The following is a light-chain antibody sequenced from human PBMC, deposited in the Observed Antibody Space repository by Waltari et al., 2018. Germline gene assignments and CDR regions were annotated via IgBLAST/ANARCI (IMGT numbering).Light chain of an antibody. J-gene: IGLJ2*01. CDR3: QSYDTSLRVV. Sequence: QSVLTQPPSVSGAPGQRVTISCTGSGSNIGAGYDVHWYQQLPRATPKIPIYGSNSRPLGVPYRFFGSTSGTSAALAITGLQAEDEADYYCQSYDTSLRVVFGGGTKLTVL. CDR2: GSN. V-gene: IGLV1-40*01. CDR1: GSNIGAGYD.